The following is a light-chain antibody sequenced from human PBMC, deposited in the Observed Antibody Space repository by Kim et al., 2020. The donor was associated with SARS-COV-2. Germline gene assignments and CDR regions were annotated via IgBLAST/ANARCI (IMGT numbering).Light chain of an antibody. J-gene: IGLJ3*02. Sequence: GQSITPSCTGSSSDVGNYNLVSWYQQHPGKGPTLLIYEVAERPSGISIRFAGSKSGNTASLTISGLRPDDEADYFCCSYAGSDTWVFGGGTQLTVL. CDR2: EVA. CDR1: SSDVGNYNL. CDR3: CSYAGSDTWV. V-gene: IGLV2-23*02.